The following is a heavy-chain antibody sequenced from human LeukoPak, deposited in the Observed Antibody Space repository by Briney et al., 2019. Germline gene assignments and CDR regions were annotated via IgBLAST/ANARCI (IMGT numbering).Heavy chain of an antibody. CDR1: GRSFSVYY. Sequence: PSETLSLTCAVYGRSFSVYYWSWIRQPPGKGLEWIGEINHSGSTNYNPSLKSRVTISVDTSNNQFSLKLSAVAGPGTAVFYCARAEAVAEGGGIDYWGQGTLVTVSS. CDR2: INHSGST. J-gene: IGHJ4*02. CDR3: ARAEAVAEGGGIDY. V-gene: IGHV4-34*01. D-gene: IGHD3-16*01.